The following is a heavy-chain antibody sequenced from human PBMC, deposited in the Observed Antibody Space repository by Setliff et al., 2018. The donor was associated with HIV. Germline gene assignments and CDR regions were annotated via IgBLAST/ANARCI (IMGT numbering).Heavy chain of an antibody. Sequence: SCKTSGYRFIGHYLHWVRLAPGQGPEWVGWINPETGDPNYAQKFRGRVLMTRDTSITTAFLHVAKLTSDDTAIYYCATGIPSDLDYWGQGTLVTVSS. CDR1: GYRFIGHY. V-gene: IGHV1-2*02. CDR2: INPETGDP. D-gene: IGHD2-21*01. CDR3: ATGIPSDLDY. J-gene: IGHJ4*01.